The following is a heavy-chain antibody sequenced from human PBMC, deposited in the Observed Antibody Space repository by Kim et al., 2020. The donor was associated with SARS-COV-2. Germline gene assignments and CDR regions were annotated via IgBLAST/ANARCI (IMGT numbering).Heavy chain of an antibody. Sequence: YATSVKCRFTIYRDNAKTSLYLKMNGRRAGDTAVYYCASPRIGGNGMDVWGQGTTVTVSS. J-gene: IGHJ6*02. D-gene: IGHD1-26*01. CDR3: ASPRIGGNGMDV. V-gene: IGHV3-48*01.